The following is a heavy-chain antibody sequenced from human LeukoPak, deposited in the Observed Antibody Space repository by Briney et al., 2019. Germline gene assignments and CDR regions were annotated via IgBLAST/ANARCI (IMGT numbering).Heavy chain of an antibody. J-gene: IGHJ4*02. CDR2: IKQDGSEM. Sequence: PGGSLRLSCTASGFTISSFRMTWSRQAPGKGLEWVANIKQDGSEMYYVDSVKGRFTTSRDNAKNSLYLQMNSLRAEDTAVYYCANDRRRCVYWGQGTLVTVSS. V-gene: IGHV3-7*01. CDR1: GFTISSFR. D-gene: IGHD4-17*01. CDR3: ANDRRRCVY.